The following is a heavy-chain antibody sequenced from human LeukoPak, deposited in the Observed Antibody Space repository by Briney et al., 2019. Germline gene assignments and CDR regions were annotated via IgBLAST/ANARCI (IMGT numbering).Heavy chain of an antibody. J-gene: IGHJ4*02. CDR2: ISGSGGST. CDR3: ARTGVTMVRGVQLAPADY. D-gene: IGHD3-10*01. Sequence: GGSLRLSCAASGFTFSSYAMSWVRQAPGKGLEWVSAISGSGGSTYYADSVKGRFTISRDNSKNTLYLQMNSLRAEDTAVYYCARTGVTMVRGVQLAPADYWGQGTLVTVSS. CDR1: GFTFSSYA. V-gene: IGHV3-23*01.